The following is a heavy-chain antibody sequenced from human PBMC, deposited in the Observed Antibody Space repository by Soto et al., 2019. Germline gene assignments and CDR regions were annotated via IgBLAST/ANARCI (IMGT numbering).Heavy chain of an antibody. D-gene: IGHD4-17*01. Sequence: ASVKVSCKTSGYIFSDYGINWVRQAPGQGLEWMGWISGYSGNANLAQKFQGRVTMTTDKSTRTAYMELRRLRSDDTAVYYCAKRTSGTTWGESDYWGQGTLITVSS. CDR1: GYIFSDYG. CDR2: ISGYSGNA. J-gene: IGHJ4*02. CDR3: AKRTSGTTWGESDY. V-gene: IGHV1-18*04.